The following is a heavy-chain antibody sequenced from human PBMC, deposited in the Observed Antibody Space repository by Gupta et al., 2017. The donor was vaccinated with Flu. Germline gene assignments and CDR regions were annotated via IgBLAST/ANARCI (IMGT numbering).Heavy chain of an antibody. D-gene: IGHD6-13*01. CDR2: IYYSGST. V-gene: IGHV4-31*03. Sequence: QVQLQESGPGLVKPSQTLSLTCTVSGGSISSGGHYWGWIRQHPGKGPEWIGYIYYSGSTYYNPSLKSRVTIAVDTSKNQFSLKLSSVTAADTAVYYCARRPDSSSWYPSTYYYGMDVWGQGTTVTVSS. CDR1: GGSISSGGHY. J-gene: IGHJ6*02. CDR3: ARRPDSSSWYPSTYYYGMDV.